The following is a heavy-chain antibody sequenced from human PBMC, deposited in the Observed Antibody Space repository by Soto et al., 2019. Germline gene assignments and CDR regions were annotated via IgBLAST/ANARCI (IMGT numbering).Heavy chain of an antibody. CDR1: GFTFSGYW. J-gene: IGHJ4*02. CDR3: ARATYSNDWYGFDL. V-gene: IGHV3-7*03. CDR2: IKHDGSVK. Sequence: QLVESGGGVVQPGGSLRLSCEASGFTFSGYWMSWVRQAPGKGLEWVADIKHDGSVKYYVDSVKGRLTISRDNDKKQLYLQMNSLRAADTALYYCARATYSNDWYGFDLWGQGTLVTVSS. D-gene: IGHD3-9*01.